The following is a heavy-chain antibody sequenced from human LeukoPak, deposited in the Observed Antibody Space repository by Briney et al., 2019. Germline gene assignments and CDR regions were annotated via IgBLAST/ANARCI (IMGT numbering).Heavy chain of an antibody. CDR3: AKDGGSVGVNSYYCYMDV. J-gene: IGHJ6*03. Sequence: GGSLRLSCVASGFSFNNYVMHWVRQAPGKGLEWVAVVWYEGMNKYYADSVKGRFTISRDDSKSTLYLQMNSLRAEDAAVYFCAKDGGSVGVNSYYCYMDVWGKGTTVTVSS. V-gene: IGHV3-33*06. CDR2: VWYEGMNK. CDR1: GFSFNNYV. D-gene: IGHD3-10*01.